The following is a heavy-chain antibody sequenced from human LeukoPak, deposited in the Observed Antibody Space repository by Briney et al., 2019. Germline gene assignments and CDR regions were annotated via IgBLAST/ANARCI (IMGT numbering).Heavy chain of an antibody. CDR2: ISGSGTST. D-gene: IGHD3-22*01. Sequence: GGSLRLSCAASGFTFSNYWMSWVRQAPGKGLEWVLAISGSGTSTYYADSVKGRFTISRDNSKNTLYLQMNSLRAEDTAVYYCEGTYYYDSGDDYWGQGTLVTVSS. CDR3: EGTYYYDSGDDY. J-gene: IGHJ4*02. V-gene: IGHV3-23*01. CDR1: GFTFSNYW.